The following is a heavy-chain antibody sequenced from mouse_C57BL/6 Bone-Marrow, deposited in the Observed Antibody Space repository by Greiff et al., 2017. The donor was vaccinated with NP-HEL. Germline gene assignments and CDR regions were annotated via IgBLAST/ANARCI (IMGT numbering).Heavy chain of an antibody. Sequence: QVQLQQSGAELARPGASVKLSCKASGYTFTSYGISWVKQRTGQGLEWIGEIYPRSGNTYYNEKFKGKATLTADKSSSTAYMELRSLTSEDSAVYFCARGGDGYPSWFAYWGQGTLVTVSA. CDR2: IYPRSGNT. V-gene: IGHV1-81*01. J-gene: IGHJ3*01. D-gene: IGHD2-3*01. CDR1: GYTFTSYG. CDR3: ARGGDGYPSWFAY.